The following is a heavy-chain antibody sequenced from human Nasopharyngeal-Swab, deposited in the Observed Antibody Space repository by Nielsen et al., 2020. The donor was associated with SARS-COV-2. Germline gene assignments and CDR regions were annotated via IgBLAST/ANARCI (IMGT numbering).Heavy chain of an antibody. Sequence: ASVKVSCKASGYIFTSYDISWVRQARGQGLEWMGWIGACNGNTNYAQKFQDRVTMTTDTSTSTVYMELRRLRSDDTAVYYCARHGVAEDYWGQGTLVTVSS. V-gene: IGHV1-18*01. CDR1: GYIFTSYD. J-gene: IGHJ4*02. CDR2: IGACNGNT. CDR3: ARHGVAEDY. D-gene: IGHD3-3*01.